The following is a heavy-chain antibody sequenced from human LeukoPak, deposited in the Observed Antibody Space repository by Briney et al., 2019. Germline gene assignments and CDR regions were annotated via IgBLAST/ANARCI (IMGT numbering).Heavy chain of an antibody. CDR3: ARSLYYDFWSGYPNPNWFDP. D-gene: IGHD3-3*01. J-gene: IGHJ5*02. V-gene: IGHV4-31*03. CDR2: IYYSGST. CDR1: GGSISSGGYY. Sequence: SQTLSLTCTVSGGSISSGGYYWSWIRQHPGKGLEWMGYIYYSGSTYYNPSLKSRVTISVDTTKNQSSLKLSSVTAADTAVYYCARSLYYDFWSGYPNPNWFDPWGQGTLVTVSS.